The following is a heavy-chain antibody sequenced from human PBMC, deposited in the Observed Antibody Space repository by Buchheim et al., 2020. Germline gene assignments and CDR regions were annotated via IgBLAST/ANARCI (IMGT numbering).Heavy chain of an antibody. J-gene: IGHJ4*02. D-gene: IGHD5-24*01. CDR1: GFSFSSCW. Sequence: EVQLVESGGGLVQPGGSLRLSCAASGFSFSSCWMHWVRQTPGKGLLWVSRTNTDGTYTSYADSVKGRFTISRDHARNMVYLEMNSLRAEDTAVYYCVSPGIRDGYDFDYWGQGT. CDR2: TNTDGTYT. V-gene: IGHV3-74*01. CDR3: VSPGIRDGYDFDY.